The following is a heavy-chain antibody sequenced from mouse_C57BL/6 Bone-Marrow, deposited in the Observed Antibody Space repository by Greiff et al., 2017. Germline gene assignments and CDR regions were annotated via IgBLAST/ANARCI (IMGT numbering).Heavy chain of an antibody. CDR2: ISSGGSYT. V-gene: IGHV5-6*02. Sequence: EVKVVESGGDLVKPGGSLKLSCAASGFTFSSYGMSWVRQTPDKRLEWVATISSGGSYTYYPDSVKGRFTISRDNAKNTLYLQMSSLKSEDTAMYYCAIRLGAYWGEGTLVTVSA. J-gene: IGHJ3*01. CDR1: GFTFSSYG. CDR3: AIRLGAY. D-gene: IGHD4-1*01.